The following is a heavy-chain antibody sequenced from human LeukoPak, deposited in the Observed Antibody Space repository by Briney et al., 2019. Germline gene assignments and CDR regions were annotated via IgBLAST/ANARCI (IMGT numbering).Heavy chain of an antibody. CDR3: ASSVDTALVLFFEF. D-gene: IGHD5-18*01. CDR2: IDGRGSTI. CDR1: GFTFSSYE. J-gene: IGHJ4*02. V-gene: IGHV3-48*03. Sequence: GRSLRLSWAAAGFTFSSYEMNWGRRAPGKVLEWVSYIDGRGSTIYYADSVKGRFTVSRDNVKNSLYLQMNSLRAEDTAVYYCASSVDTALVLFFEFWGQGTLVTVSS.